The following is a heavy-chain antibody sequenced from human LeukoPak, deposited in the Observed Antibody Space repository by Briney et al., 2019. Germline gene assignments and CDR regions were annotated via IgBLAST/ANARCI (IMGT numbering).Heavy chain of an antibody. V-gene: IGHV1-18*01. D-gene: IGHD3-22*01. J-gene: IGHJ3*02. CDR2: ISAYNGNT. CDR3: ARDDDSSGYDPAGAFDI. CDR1: GYTFTSYG. Sequence: GASVKVSCKASGYTFTSYGISWVRQAPGQGLEWMGWISAYNGNTNYAQKLQGRVTMTTDTSTSTAYMELRSLRSDGTAVYYCARDDDSSGYDPAGAFDIWGQGTMVTVSS.